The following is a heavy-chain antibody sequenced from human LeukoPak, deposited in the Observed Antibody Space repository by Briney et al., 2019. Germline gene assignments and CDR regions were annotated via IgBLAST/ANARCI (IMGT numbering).Heavy chain of an antibody. D-gene: IGHD5-18*01. J-gene: IGHJ4*02. CDR2: ISAYNGNT. CDR1: GYTFTGYG. V-gene: IGHV1-18*01. Sequence: ASVKVSCKASGYTFTGYGISWVRQAPGQGLEWMGWISAYNGNTNYAQKLQGRVTMTTDASTSTVYMELSSLRSEDTAVYYCARFLDTAMVNWGQGTLVTVSS. CDR3: ARFLDTAMVN.